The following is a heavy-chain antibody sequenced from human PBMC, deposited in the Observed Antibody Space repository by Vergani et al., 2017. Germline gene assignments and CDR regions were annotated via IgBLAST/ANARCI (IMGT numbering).Heavy chain of an antibody. J-gene: IGHJ4*02. CDR1: GDPVISTDYH. CDR2: MDYSGST. Sequence: QVQLQESGPGLVKPSETLSLTCTVSGDPVISTDYHLGWIRQPPGKGLEWIGSMDYSGSTSYNPSLESRISISFETPKNQFSLRLTSVTAADTAVYYCSSKRGACRAAYCHSYDFWGPGALVGVSS. V-gene: IGHV4-39*01. D-gene: IGHD2-15*01. CDR3: SSKRGACRAAYCHSYDF.